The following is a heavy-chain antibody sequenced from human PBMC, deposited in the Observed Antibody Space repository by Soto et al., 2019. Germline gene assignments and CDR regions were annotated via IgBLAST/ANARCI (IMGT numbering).Heavy chain of an antibody. V-gene: IGHV1-46*01. D-gene: IGHD2-21*02. Sequence: QVQVAQSGAEVKEPGASVKVSCKASGYSSSNYYTHWVRQAPGQGLEWMGIVNPYGTSSNYAQSFQGRVTLTRDTSTNTDSIELSRLTSDDTGVYYCTSVTTIWSNWGQGTLVTVSS. CDR2: VNPYGTSS. CDR3: TSVTTIWSN. J-gene: IGHJ4*02. CDR1: GYSSSNYY.